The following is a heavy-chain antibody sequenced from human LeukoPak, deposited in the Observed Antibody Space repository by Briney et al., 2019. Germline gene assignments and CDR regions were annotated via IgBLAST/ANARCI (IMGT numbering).Heavy chain of an antibody. D-gene: IGHD2-2*01. V-gene: IGHV4-34*01. J-gene: IGHJ4*02. CDR2: INHSGST. CDR3: ARGRRYCSSTSCPELFDY. Sequence: LETLSLTCAVYGGSFNGYYWSWIRQPPGKGLEWIGEINHSGSTNYNPSLKSRVTISVDTSKNQFSLKLSSVTAADTAVYYCARGRRYCSSTSCPELFDYWGQGTLVTVSS. CDR1: GGSFNGYY.